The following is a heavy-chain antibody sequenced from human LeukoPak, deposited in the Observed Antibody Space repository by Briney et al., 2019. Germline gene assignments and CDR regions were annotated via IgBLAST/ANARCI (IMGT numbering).Heavy chain of an antibody. J-gene: IGHJ4*02. Sequence: GASVKVSCKVSGYTLTELSMHWVRQAPGKGLEWMGGFDPEDGETIYAQKFQGRVTMTEDTSTDTAYMELSSLRSEDTAVYYCATDLWNMGELLVGPGWGQGTLVTVSS. CDR3: ATDLWNMGELLVGPG. CDR2: FDPEDGET. CDR1: GYTLTELS. V-gene: IGHV1-24*01. D-gene: IGHD1-26*01.